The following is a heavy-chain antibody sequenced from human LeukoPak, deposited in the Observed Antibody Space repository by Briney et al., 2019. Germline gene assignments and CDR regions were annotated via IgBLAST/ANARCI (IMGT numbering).Heavy chain of an antibody. CDR3: ASPTNYYDSSGYYYVNAFDI. CDR1: GGSISSSSYY. J-gene: IGHJ3*02. Sequence: SETLSLTCTVSGGSISSSSYYWGWIRQPPGKGLEWIGSIYYSGSTYYNPSLKSRVTISVDTSKNQFSLKLSSVTAADTAVYYCASPTNYYDSSGYYYVNAFDIWGQGTMVTVSS. D-gene: IGHD3-22*01. CDR2: IYYSGST. V-gene: IGHV4-39*07.